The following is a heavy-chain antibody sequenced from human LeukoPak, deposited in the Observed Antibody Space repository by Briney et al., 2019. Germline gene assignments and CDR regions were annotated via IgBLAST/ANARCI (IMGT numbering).Heavy chain of an antibody. J-gene: IGHJ4*02. V-gene: IGHV4-4*07. CDR2: IYTSGST. CDR1: GGSVSSYY. D-gene: IGHD3-3*01. CDR3: ARHSTFFGVVIIKGRVRGPFDY. Sequence: SETLSLTCTVSGGSVSSYYWSWIRQPAGKGLEWIGRIYTSGSTNYNPSLKSRVTMSVDTSKNQFSLKLSSVTAADTAVYYCARHSTFFGVVIIKGRVRGPFDYWGQGTLVTVSS.